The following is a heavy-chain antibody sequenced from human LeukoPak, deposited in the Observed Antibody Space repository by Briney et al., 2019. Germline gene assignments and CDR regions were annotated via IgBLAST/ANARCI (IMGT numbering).Heavy chain of an antibody. D-gene: IGHD2-2*02. Sequence: SETLSFTCTVSGGSISSYYWSWIRQPPGKGLEWIGYIYYSGSTNYNPSLKSRVTISVDTSKNQFSLKLSSVTAADTAVYYCARDRGYCSSTSCYTRFDYWGQGTLVTVSS. CDR2: IYYSGST. CDR1: GGSISSYY. V-gene: IGHV4-59*01. CDR3: ARDRGYCSSTSCYTRFDY. J-gene: IGHJ4*02.